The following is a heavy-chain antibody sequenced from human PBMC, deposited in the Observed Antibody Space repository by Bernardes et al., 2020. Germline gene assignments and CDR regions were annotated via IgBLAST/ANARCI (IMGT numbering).Heavy chain of an antibody. D-gene: IGHD2-15*01. CDR3: ARVEGFCSGGTCFSLFYFDH. V-gene: IGHV1-18*04. CDR2: ISGYNGNT. Sequence: ASVKVSCKASGYTYTNYGIGWVRQAPGHGLEWLGWISGYNGNTNYARHLQDRISMTTDLSTNTAFMELRRPRSDDTAVYYCARVEGFCSGGTCFSLFYFDHWGQGTLVSVSS. CDR1: GYTYTNYG. J-gene: IGHJ4*02.